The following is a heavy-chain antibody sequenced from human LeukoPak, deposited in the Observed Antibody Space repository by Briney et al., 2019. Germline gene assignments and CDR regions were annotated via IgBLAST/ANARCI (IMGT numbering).Heavy chain of an antibody. J-gene: IGHJ4*02. D-gene: IGHD3-9*01. CDR3: AKDKDDILTGAFDY. CDR1: GFTFDDYA. CDR2: ISWNSGSI. V-gene: IGHV3-9*03. Sequence: PGRSLRLSCAASGFTFDDYAMHWVRQAPGKGLEWVSGISWNSGSIGYADSVKGRFTISRDNAKNSLYLQMNSLRAEDMALYYCAKDKDDILTGAFDYWGQGTLVTVSS.